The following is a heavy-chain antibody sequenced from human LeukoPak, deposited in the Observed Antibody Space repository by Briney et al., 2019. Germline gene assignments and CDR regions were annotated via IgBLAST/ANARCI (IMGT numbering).Heavy chain of an antibody. CDR1: GFAFNTYA. CDR2: IWHDGSHN. CDR3: AREIFGSGSYPDF. Sequence: PGTSLRLSWAASGFAFNTYAMHWVRQAPGKGLEWVTLIWHDGSHNLYIECVRGRFTISRNNSKNPVYLQMNGLRAEDTAVYYCAREIFGSGSYPDFWGQATLVTASS. J-gene: IGHJ4*02. V-gene: IGHV3-33*01. D-gene: IGHD3-10*01.